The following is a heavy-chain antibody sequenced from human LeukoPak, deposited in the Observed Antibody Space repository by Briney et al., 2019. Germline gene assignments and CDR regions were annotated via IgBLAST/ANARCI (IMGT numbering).Heavy chain of an antibody. CDR3: ATRTTGTTDALDI. CDR2: IDPEDGET. Sequence: ASVKVSCKVFGYTLTELPIHWVRQAPGKGLEWVGGIDPEDGETTYAQKFQGRVTMTEDTSTDTAYMEVSGLRSEDTAVYYCATRTTGTTDALDIWGQGTMVTVSS. J-gene: IGHJ3*02. D-gene: IGHD1-1*01. V-gene: IGHV1-24*01. CDR1: GYTLTELP.